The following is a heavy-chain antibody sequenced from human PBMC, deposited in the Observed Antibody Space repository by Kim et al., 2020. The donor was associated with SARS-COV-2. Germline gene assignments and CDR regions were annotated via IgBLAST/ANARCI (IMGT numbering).Heavy chain of an antibody. CDR2: IKSDGSST. J-gene: IGHJ4*02. Sequence: GGSLRLSCAASGFTFSRHWMHWVRQGPGKGPVWVSRIKSDGSSTAYADSVKGRFTISRDNAKNTLYLQMNSLRAEDSAGYYCSRDDSFALRDWGPGTLVTVSS. CDR1: GFTFSRHW. D-gene: IGHD3-3*01. CDR3: SRDDSFALRD. V-gene: IGHV3-74*01.